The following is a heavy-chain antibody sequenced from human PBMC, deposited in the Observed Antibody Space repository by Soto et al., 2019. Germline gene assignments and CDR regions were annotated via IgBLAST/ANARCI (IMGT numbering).Heavy chain of an antibody. D-gene: IGHD3-10*01. CDR3: ARDTITTLRGIIIPFDA. V-gene: IGHV3-21*02. CDR2: INTIGTNT. CDR1: GFSISTYD. J-gene: IGHJ4*02. Sequence: EVQLAESGGGLVKPGESLRLSCAASGFSISTYDMSWVRQAPGKGLEWVSSINTIGTNTYLAGSVKGRFTISRDNAKNSLYLQMNSLRAEDTALYYCARDTITTLRGIIIPFDAWGPGTLVTVSS.